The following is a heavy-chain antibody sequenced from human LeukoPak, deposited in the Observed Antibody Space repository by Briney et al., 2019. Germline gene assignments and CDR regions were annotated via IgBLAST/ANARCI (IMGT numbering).Heavy chain of an antibody. D-gene: IGHD2-2*01. V-gene: IGHV3-23*01. CDR2: ISGGGDTT. CDR3: EKLRSSTSSDAFDI. J-gene: IGHJ3*02. CDR1: GFTFSTYA. Sequence: RGSLRLSCAASGFTFSTYAMNWVRQAPGKGLEWVSGISGGGDTTFYADSVKGRFTISRDNSKNMLYLQMNSLRAEDTAVYYCEKLRSSTSSDAFDIWGQGTMVTVSS.